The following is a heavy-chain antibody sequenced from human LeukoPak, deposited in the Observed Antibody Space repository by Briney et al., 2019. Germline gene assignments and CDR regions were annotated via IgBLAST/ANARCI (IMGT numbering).Heavy chain of an antibody. V-gene: IGHV2-70*11. CDR2: IDWDDDK. J-gene: IGHJ4*02. Sequence: SGPALVKPTQTLTLTCTFSGFSLSTSGMCVSLIRQPPGKALEWLARIDWDDDKYYSTSLKTRLTISKDTSKNQVVLTMTNMDPVDTATYYCARILVTSSGGSYDYWGQGTLVTVSS. D-gene: IGHD1-26*01. CDR1: GFSLSTSGMC. CDR3: ARILVTSSGGSYDY.